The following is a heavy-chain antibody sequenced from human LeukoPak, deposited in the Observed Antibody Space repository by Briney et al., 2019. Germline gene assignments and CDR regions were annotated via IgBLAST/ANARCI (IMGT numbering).Heavy chain of an antibody. CDR2: IYYSGST. J-gene: IGHJ4*02. D-gene: IGHD3-3*01. Sequence: PSETLSLTCTVSGGSISSSSYYWGWIRQPPGKGLEWIGSIYYSGSTYYNPSLKSRVTISVDTSKNQFSLKLSSVTAADTAVYYCARGPRFLEWLLYRERGSFDYWGQGTLVTVSS. CDR3: ARGPRFLEWLLYRERGSFDY. CDR1: GGSISSSSYY. V-gene: IGHV4-39*01.